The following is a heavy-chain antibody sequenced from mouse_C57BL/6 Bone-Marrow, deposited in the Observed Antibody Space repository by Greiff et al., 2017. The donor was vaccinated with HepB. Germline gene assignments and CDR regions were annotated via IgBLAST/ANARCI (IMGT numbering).Heavy chain of an antibody. J-gene: IGHJ1*03. D-gene: IGHD3-3*01. CDR2: INPNNGGT. CDR1: GYTFTDYN. Sequence: EVQLQQSGPELVKPGASVKIPCKASGYTFTDYNMDWVKQSHGKSLEWIGDINPNNGGTIYNQKFKGKATLTVDKSSSTAYMELRSLTSEDTAVYYCARRAPSSWYFDVWGTGTTVTVSS. CDR3: ARRAPSSWYFDV. V-gene: IGHV1-18*01.